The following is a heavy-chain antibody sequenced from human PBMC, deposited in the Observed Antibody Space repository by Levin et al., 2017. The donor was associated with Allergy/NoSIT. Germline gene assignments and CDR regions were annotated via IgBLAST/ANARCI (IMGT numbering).Heavy chain of an antibody. CDR1: GFTFSNYA. D-gene: IGHD6-19*01. J-gene: IGHJ4*02. CDR2: MYYDGGNH. Sequence: GGSLRLSCAASGFTFSNYAMHWVRQSPGKGLEWVALMYYDGGNHYYADSVKGRFTISSDNSKNTLYLQMNSLRAEDTAVYYCAGDTDPMGWNFDYWGQGTLVTVSS. CDR3: AGDTDPMGWNFDY. V-gene: IGHV3-33*01.